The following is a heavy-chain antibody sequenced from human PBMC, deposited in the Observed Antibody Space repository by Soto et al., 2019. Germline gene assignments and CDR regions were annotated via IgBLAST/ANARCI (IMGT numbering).Heavy chain of an antibody. D-gene: IGHD2-8*01. CDR2: MNPNRGNT. V-gene: IGHV1-8*01. J-gene: IGHJ4*02. Sequence: ASVKVSCKASGYTFTSYDINWVRQATGQGLEWMGWMNPNRGNTGYAQKFQGRVTMTRNTTISTAYMELSSLRSEDAAVYYCARGPRCTDGVCYSPFDYWGQGTLVTVSS. CDR1: GYTFTSYD. CDR3: ARGPRCTDGVCYSPFDY.